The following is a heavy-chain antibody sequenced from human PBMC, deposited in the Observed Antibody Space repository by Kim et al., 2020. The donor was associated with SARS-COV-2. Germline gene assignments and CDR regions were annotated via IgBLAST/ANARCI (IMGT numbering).Heavy chain of an antibody. CDR2: IYYSGST. CDR3: ARRGWNYAGLYYYYGMDV. CDR1: GGSISSSSYY. D-gene: IGHD1-7*01. V-gene: IGHV4-39*01. Sequence: SETLSLTCTVSGGSISSSSYYWGWIRQPPGKGLEWIGSIYYSGSTYYNPSLKSRVTISVDTSKNQFSLKLSSVTAADTAVYYCARRGWNYAGLYYYYGMDVWGQGTTVTVSS. J-gene: IGHJ6*02.